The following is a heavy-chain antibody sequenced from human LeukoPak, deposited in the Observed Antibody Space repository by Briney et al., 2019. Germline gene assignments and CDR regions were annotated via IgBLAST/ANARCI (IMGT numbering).Heavy chain of an antibody. CDR3: AIPGIAAAGTLDY. CDR1: VGSFSGYY. J-gene: IGHJ4*02. CDR2: INHSGST. D-gene: IGHD6-13*01. Sequence: SESLSLTCAVYVGSFSGYYWSWIRHPPWKGREWIGEINHSGSTNYNPSLKSRVTISVDTSKNQFSLKLSSVTAADTAVYYCAIPGIAAAGTLDYWGQGTLVTGSS. V-gene: IGHV4-34*01.